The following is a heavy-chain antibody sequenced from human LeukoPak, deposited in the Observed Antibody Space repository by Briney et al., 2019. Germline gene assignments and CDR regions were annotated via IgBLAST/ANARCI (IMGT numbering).Heavy chain of an antibody. J-gene: IGHJ4*02. Sequence: SETLSLTCTVSGGSISTYYWSWIRQPPGKGLEWIGYIYYSGSTNYNPSLKSRVTMSVDTSKNQFSLKLSSVTAADTAVYYCASHRGYCSGGSCPGFDYWGQGTLVTVSS. CDR1: GGSISTYY. D-gene: IGHD2-15*01. CDR2: IYYSGST. V-gene: IGHV4-59*01. CDR3: ASHRGYCSGGSCPGFDY.